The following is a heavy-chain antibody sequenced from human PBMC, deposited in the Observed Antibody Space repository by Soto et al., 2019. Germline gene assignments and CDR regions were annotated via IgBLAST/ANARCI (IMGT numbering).Heavy chain of an antibody. V-gene: IGHV3-23*01. J-gene: IGHJ5*02. D-gene: IGHD3-3*01. CDR1: GFTFSSYA. CDR2: ISGSGGST. CDR3: AKDLTVYYDFLVGSIGRFDP. Sequence: EVQLLESGGGLVQPGGSLRLSCAASGFTFSSYAMSWVRQAPGKGLEWVSAISGSGGSTYYADSVKGRLTISRDNSKNTLYLQMNSLRAEDTAVYYCAKDLTVYYDFLVGSIGRFDPWGQGTLVTVSS.